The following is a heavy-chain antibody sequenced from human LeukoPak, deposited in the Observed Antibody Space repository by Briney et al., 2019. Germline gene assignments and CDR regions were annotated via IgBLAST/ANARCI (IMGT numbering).Heavy chain of an antibody. J-gene: IGHJ4*02. CDR1: GFTFSSYG. Sequence: PGGSLRLSCAASGFTFSSYGMHWVRQAPGKGLEWVAVISYDGSNKYYADSVKGRFTISRDNAKNTLYLQMNSLRAEDTAVYYCVRDDSSHFDYWGQGALVTASS. CDR2: ISYDGSNK. V-gene: IGHV3-30*03. CDR3: VRDDSSHFDY. D-gene: IGHD6-13*01.